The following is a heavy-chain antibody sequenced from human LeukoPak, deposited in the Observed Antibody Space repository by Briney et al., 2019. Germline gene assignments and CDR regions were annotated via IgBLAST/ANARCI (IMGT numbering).Heavy chain of an antibody. D-gene: IGHD6-13*01. CDR1: GFTFDDYA. Sequence: PGGSLRLSCAASGFTFDDYAMRWVRHAPGKGMEWVSGIISNSSSIGYADSVKGRFTISRDNAKNSLYLQMNSLRAEDTALYYCAKDSRYSISWYDFDYWGQGTLVTVSS. CDR2: IISNSSSI. J-gene: IGHJ4*02. CDR3: AKDSRYSISWYDFDY. V-gene: IGHV3-9*01.